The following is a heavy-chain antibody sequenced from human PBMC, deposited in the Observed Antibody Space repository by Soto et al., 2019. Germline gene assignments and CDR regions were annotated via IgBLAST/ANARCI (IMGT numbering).Heavy chain of an antibody. V-gene: IGHV3-30*18. Sequence: QVQLVESGGGVVQPGRSLRLSCAASGFTFSSYGMHWVRRAPGKGLEWVAVIFNDGSCTHYTDSVKGRFTISRDNSKNTRFLQMDSPTTEDTAVYYWAKDQSVGLHQGDGRDVWGQGTTVTVSS. CDR2: IFNDGSCT. CDR3: AKDQSVGLHQGDGRDV. J-gene: IGHJ6*02. CDR1: GFTFSSYG. D-gene: IGHD5-12*01.